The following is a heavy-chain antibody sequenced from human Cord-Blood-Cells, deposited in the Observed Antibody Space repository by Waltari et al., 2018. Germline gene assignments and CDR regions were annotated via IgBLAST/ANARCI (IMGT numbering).Heavy chain of an antibody. CDR1: GSTPMALS. V-gene: IGHV1-24*01. CDR2: FDPEDGET. CDR3: AFVTGDHAFDI. J-gene: IGHJ3*02. Sequence: VKRVRPGAEGKKPGASGKVPCRVSGSTPMALSMNWWRQAPGKGLEWMGGFDPEDGETIYAQKFQGRVTMTEDTSTDTAYMELSSLRSEDTAVYYCAFVTGDHAFDIWGQGTMVTVSS. D-gene: IGHD7-27*01.